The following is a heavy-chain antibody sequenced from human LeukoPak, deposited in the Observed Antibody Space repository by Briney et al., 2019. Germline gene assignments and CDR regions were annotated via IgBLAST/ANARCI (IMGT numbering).Heavy chain of an antibody. J-gene: IGHJ4*02. CDR2: IYGGGSP. V-gene: IGHV3-66*01. CDR3: ARDLNTARFDY. D-gene: IGHD5-18*01. CDR1: GFTVSSNY. Sequence: GSLRLSCAASGFTVSSNYMNWVRQAPGKGLEWVSAIYGGGSPYYADSVKGRFTISRDNSRNTLYLQMNSLRAEDTAVYYYARDLNTARFDYWGQGTLVTVSS.